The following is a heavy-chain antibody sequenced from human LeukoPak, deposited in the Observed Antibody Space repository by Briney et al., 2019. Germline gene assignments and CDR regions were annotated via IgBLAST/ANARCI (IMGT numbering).Heavy chain of an antibody. D-gene: IGHD2-2*01. J-gene: IGHJ5*02. CDR1: GYTFTIYY. Sequence: ASVKVSCKASGYTFTIYYMHWVRQAPGQGLEWMGIINPSGGSTSYAQKFQGRVTMTRDTSTSTVYMELSSLRSEDTAVYYCAREQYQLLLYNWFDPWGQGTLVTVSS. CDR3: AREQYQLLLYNWFDP. CDR2: INPSGGST. V-gene: IGHV1-46*01.